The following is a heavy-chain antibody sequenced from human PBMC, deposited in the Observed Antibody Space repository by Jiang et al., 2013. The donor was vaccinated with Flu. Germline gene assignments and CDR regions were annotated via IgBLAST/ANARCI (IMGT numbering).Heavy chain of an antibody. CDR3: ASLPYYYDSSGYY. CDR2: IYYSGST. V-gene: IGHV4-59*08. J-gene: IGHJ4*02. D-gene: IGHD3-22*01. Sequence: PGLVKPSETLSLTCTVSGGSISSYYWSWIRQPPGKGLEWIGYIYYSGSTNYNPSLKSRVTISVDTSKNQFSLKLSSVTAADTAVYYCASLPYYYDSSGYYWGQGTLVTVSS. CDR1: GGSISSYY.